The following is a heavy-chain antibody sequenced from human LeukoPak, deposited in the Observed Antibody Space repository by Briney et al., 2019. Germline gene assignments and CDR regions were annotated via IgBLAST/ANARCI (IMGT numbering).Heavy chain of an antibody. Sequence: TSETLSLTCAVSGYGISSDYYWGWIRQPPGKGLEWMASIYHSGSTYYNPSLKNRVTISVDTSKSQLSLELISVSAADTAVYYCARIITMIRGERSGYFASWGQGTLVTVSS. J-gene: IGHJ4*02. CDR1: GYGISSDYY. V-gene: IGHV4-38-2*01. CDR3: ARIITMIRGERSGYFAS. CDR2: IYHSGST. D-gene: IGHD3-10*01.